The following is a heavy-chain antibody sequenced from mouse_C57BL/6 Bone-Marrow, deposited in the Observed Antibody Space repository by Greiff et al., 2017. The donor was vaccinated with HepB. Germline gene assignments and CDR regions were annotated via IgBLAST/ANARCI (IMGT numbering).Heavy chain of an antibody. CDR3: ARDSSGDGRVFDD. CDR1: GYTFTSYW. Sequence: QVQLQQPGAELVKPGASVKMSCKASGYTFTSYWITWVKQRPGQGLEWIGDIYPGSGSTNYKEKFKSKATLTVDTSSSPAYMQLSRLTSEDSAVYYCARDSSGDGRVFDDGGQGTTLTVSS. CDR2: IYPGSGST. D-gene: IGHD3-2*02. V-gene: IGHV1-55*01. J-gene: IGHJ2*01.